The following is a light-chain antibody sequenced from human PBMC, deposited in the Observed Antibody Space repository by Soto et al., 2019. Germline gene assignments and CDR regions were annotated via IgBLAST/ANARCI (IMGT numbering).Light chain of an antibody. CDR3: GPWDSSLSAVI. V-gene: IGLV1-51*01. CDR1: SSNIGSNY. Sequence: QSVLTQPPSVSAAPGQKVTISCSGSSSNIGSNYVSWYQQLPGTAPKLLIYDNSKRPSGIPDRFSGSKSGTSATLGITGLQTGDEADFYCGPWDSSLSAVIFGGGTKLTVL. J-gene: IGLJ2*01. CDR2: DNS.